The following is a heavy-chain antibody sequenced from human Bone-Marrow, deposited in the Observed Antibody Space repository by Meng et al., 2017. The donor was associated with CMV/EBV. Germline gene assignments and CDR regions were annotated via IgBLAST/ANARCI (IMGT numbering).Heavy chain of an antibody. V-gene: IGHV3-23*01. D-gene: IGHD2-8*01. CDR3: AKNRYCTTVTCAVED. CDR1: GYTFSHYA. Sequence: GESLKISCAASGYTFSHYAMSWVRQAPGKGLEWVSAITGSGDITYYADSVKGRFTISRDNSRNTLYVEMNSVRAEDTAVYYCAKNRYCTTVTCAVEDWGQGTLVTVSS. CDR2: ITGSGDIT. J-gene: IGHJ4*02.